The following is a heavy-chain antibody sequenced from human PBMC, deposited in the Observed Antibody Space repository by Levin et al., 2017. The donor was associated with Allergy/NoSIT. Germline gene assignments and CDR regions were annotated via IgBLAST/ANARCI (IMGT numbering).Heavy chain of an antibody. J-gene: IGHJ4*02. CDR2: ISGYSGNT. CDR1: GYTFTTYG. CDR3: ARVGSDGDYGGY. Sequence: GESLKISCKASGYTFTTYGITWVRQAPGQGLEWMGWISGYSGNTNYAQKLQGRVTMTTDTSTSTAYMELRSLRSDDTAVYYCARVGSDGDYGGYWGQGTLVTVSS. V-gene: IGHV1-18*01. D-gene: IGHD4-17*01.